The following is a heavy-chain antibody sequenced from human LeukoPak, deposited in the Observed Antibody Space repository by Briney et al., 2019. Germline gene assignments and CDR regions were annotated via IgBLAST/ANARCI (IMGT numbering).Heavy chain of an antibody. Sequence: SETLSLACTVSGGSISSGSYYWSWIRQPAGKGLEWIGRIYTSGSTNYNPSLKSRVTISVDTSKNQFSLKLSSVTAADTAVYYCARDYGSGSGPYYMDVWGKGTTVTISS. CDR1: GGSISSGSYY. J-gene: IGHJ6*03. V-gene: IGHV4-61*02. CDR2: IYTSGST. CDR3: ARDYGSGSGPYYMDV. D-gene: IGHD3-10*01.